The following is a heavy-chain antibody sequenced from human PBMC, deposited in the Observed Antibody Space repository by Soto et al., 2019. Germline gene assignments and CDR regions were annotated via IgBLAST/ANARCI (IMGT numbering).Heavy chain of an antibody. CDR3: ARGAVAGIAYYYCMDV. J-gene: IGHJ6*02. V-gene: IGHV3-30-3*01. Sequence: GGSLRLSCAASGFTFSSYAMYWVRQAPGKGLEWVAVISYDGSNKYYADSVKGRFTISRDNSKNTLYLQMNSLRAEDTAVYYCARGAVAGIAYYYCMDVWGQGTTVTVS. CDR1: GFTFSSYA. CDR2: ISYDGSNK. D-gene: IGHD6-19*01.